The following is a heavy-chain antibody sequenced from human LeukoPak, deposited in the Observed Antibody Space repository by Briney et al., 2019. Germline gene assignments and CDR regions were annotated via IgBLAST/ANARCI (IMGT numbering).Heavy chain of an antibody. J-gene: IGHJ4*02. D-gene: IGHD3-9*01. Sequence: GGSLRLSCGASGFTFSGYAMNWVRQAPGEGLEWVSSITSGGDYIYYADSVKGRFTTSRDNAKNSLSLQLNSLRVEDTAVYYCARGHYDVLAASYKWTPDYWGQGTLVTVSS. CDR3: ARGHYDVLAASYKWTPDY. CDR2: ITSGGDYI. CDR1: GFTFSGYA. V-gene: IGHV3-21*01.